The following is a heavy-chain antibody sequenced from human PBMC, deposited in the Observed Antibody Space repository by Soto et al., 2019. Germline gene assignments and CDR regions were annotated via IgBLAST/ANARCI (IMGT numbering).Heavy chain of an antibody. D-gene: IGHD4-17*01. CDR1: GGSITSSSYY. V-gene: IGHV4-39*01. Sequence: SETLSLTCTVSGGSITSSSYYWGWIRQPPGKGLEWIGGIYYSGRSYYNPSLKSRVTMSVDTSKNQFSLTLNSVTAADAAVYYCARQRTTVVTQAYFDHWGQGTLVTVSS. CDR3: ARQRTTVVTQAYFDH. CDR2: IYYSGRS. J-gene: IGHJ4*02.